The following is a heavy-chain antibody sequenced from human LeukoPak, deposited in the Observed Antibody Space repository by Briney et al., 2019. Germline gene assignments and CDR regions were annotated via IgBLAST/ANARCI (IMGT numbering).Heavy chain of an antibody. Sequence: SETLSLTCTVSGSSISRSSYYWGWIRQPPGKGLEWIGSVYYGGSTYYNPSLKSRVTISLDTSKSQVSLRVRSLTAADTAVYYCATRNNGDSRFDHWGQGTLVTVSS. J-gene: IGHJ4*02. D-gene: IGHD1-14*01. V-gene: IGHV4-39*01. CDR3: ATRNNGDSRFDH. CDR1: GSSISRSSYY. CDR2: VYYGGST.